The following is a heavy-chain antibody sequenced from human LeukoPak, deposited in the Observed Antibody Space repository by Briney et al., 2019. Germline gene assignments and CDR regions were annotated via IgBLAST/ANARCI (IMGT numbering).Heavy chain of an antibody. CDR1: GGSISSCCY. CDR2: MYYSGST. V-gene: IGHV4-39*01. J-gene: IGHJ4*02. D-gene: IGHD2-2*01. CDR3: ARHGFGRSASCVDY. Sequence: SETLSLTCTVSGGSISSCCYWGWIRQPPGKGLEWIGSMYYSGSTYYNPSLKSRVTVSVDTSKNQFSLSLTSVTAADTAVYYCARHGFGRSASCVDYWGQGTLVTVSS.